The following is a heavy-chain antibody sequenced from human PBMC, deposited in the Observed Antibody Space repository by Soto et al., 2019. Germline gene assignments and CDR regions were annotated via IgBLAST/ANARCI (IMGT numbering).Heavy chain of an antibody. D-gene: IGHD1-26*01. CDR3: AREDGIVGASSAFDY. Sequence: EPLRLPSTASGGTISTHNRILIRQPPGKGLEWVWSISGRGNYIYYTDAVKGRLTISRDNAKTSLYLQMNSLRAEETAVYYCAREDGIVGASSAFDYWGQGTLVTVSS. CDR1: GGTISTHN. J-gene: IGHJ4*02. CDR2: ISGRGNYI. V-gene: IGHV3-21*01.